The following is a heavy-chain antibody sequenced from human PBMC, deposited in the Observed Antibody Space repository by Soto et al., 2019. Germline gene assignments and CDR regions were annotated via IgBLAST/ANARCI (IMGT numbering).Heavy chain of an antibody. Sequence: ASVKVSCKASGYTFTSYGISWVRQAPGQGFEWMGWISAYNGNTNYAQKLQGRVTTTTDTSTSTAYMELRSLRSDDTAVYYCARDELPSLAVALYYFDYWGQGTLVTVSS. J-gene: IGHJ4*02. CDR1: GYTFTSYG. CDR3: ARDELPSLAVALYYFDY. D-gene: IGHD6-19*01. V-gene: IGHV1-18*01. CDR2: ISAYNGNT.